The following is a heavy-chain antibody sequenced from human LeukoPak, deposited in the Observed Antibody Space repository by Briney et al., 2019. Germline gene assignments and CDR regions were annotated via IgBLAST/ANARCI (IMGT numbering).Heavy chain of an antibody. CDR3: ARDSSWSLDY. V-gene: IGHV3-30*04. CDR2: ISYDGSNK. D-gene: IGHD6-13*01. Sequence: GGSLGLSCAASGFTFSSYAMHWVRQAPGKGLEWVAVISYDGSNKYYADSVKGRFTISRDNSKNTLYLQMNSLRAEDTAVYYCARDSSWSLDYWGQGTLVTVSS. CDR1: GFTFSSYA. J-gene: IGHJ4*02.